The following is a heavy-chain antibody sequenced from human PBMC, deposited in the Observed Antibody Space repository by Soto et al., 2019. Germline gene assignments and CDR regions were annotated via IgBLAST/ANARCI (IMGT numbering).Heavy chain of an antibody. Sequence: ASVKVSCKASGGTFSSYAISWVRQAPGQGLEWMGGIIPIFGTANYAQKFQGRVTITADESTSTAYMELSSLRSEDTAVYYCARGLGYCSGGSCINWFDPWGQGTLVTVSS. CDR3: ARGLGYCSGGSCINWFDP. D-gene: IGHD2-15*01. CDR2: IIPIFGTA. J-gene: IGHJ5*02. CDR1: GGTFSSYA. V-gene: IGHV1-69*13.